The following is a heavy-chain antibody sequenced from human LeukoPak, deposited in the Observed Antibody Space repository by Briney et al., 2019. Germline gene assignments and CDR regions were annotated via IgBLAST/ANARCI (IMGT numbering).Heavy chain of an antibody. V-gene: IGHV3-7*03. Sequence: GGSLRLSCAVSGFTFSSYWMSWVRQAPGKWLEWVANIKQDGSERSYVDSVKGRFTISRDNAKNSLYLQMNSLRAEDTAMYYCAEGGSYFDYWGQGTLVTVSS. CDR1: GFTFSSYW. CDR3: AEGGSYFDY. D-gene: IGHD2-15*01. J-gene: IGHJ4*02. CDR2: IKQDGSER.